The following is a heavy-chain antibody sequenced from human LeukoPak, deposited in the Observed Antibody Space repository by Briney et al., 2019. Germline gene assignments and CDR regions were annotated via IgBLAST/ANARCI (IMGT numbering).Heavy chain of an antibody. V-gene: IGHV3-9*01. J-gene: IGHJ4*02. CDR3: ARDQYLDC. CDR1: GFTFDDYA. CDR2: ISWNSGSI. Sequence: GGSLRLSCAASGFTFDDYAMHWVRQAPGKGLEWVSGISWNSGSIGYADSVKGRFTISRDNAKNSLYLQMNSLRAEDTAVYYCARDQYLDCRGQGALVTVSS.